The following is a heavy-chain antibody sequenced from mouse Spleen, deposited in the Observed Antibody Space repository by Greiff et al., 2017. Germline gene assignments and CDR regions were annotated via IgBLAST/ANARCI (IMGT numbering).Heavy chain of an antibody. CDR2: ISYDGSN. J-gene: IGHJ2*01. CDR3: AREGSTGTDY. CDR1: GYSITSGYY. D-gene: IGHD4-1*01. V-gene: IGHV3-6*01. Sequence: EVKLVESGPGLVKPSQSLSLTCSVTGYSITSGYYWNWIRQFPGNKLEWMGYISYDGSNNYNPSLKNRISITRDTSKNQFFLKLNSVTTEDTATYYCAREGSTGTDYWGQGTTLTVSS.